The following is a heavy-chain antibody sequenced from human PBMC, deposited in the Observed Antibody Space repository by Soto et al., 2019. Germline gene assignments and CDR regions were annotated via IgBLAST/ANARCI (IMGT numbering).Heavy chain of an antibody. J-gene: IGHJ3*02. CDR3: ARVLGNDAFDI. Sequence: SETLSLTCAVYGGSFSGYYWSWIRQPPGKGLEWIGEINHSGSTNYNPSLKSRVTISVDTSKNQFSLKLSSVTAADTAVYYCARVLGNDAFDIWGKGTVVT. D-gene: IGHD3-3*02. CDR1: GGSFSGYY. CDR2: INHSGST. V-gene: IGHV4-34*01.